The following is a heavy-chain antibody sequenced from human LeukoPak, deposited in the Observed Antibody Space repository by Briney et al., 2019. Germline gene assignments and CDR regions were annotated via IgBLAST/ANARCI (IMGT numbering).Heavy chain of an antibody. J-gene: IGHJ3*02. D-gene: IGHD3-22*01. CDR3: ATGHYYDSSGPRAFDI. CDR1: GFTFSSYG. CDR2: ISYDGSNK. V-gene: IGHV3-30*03. Sequence: AGGSLRLSCAASGFTFSSYGMHWVRQAPGKGLEWVAVISYDGSNKYYADSVKGRFTISRDNSKNTLYLQMNSLRAEDTAVYYCATGHYYDSSGPRAFDIWGQGTMVTVSS.